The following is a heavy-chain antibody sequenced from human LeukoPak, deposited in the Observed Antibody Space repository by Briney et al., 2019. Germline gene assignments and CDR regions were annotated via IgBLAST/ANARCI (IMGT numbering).Heavy chain of an antibody. Sequence: GASVKVSCKASGYTFTSYDINWVRQATGQGLEWMGWMNPNSGNTGYAQKFQGRVTMTRNTSISTAYMELSSLRSEDTAVYYCARAAYSYGSQVDYWGQGTLVTVSS. CDR3: ARAAYSYGSQVDY. D-gene: IGHD5-18*01. CDR1: GYTFTSYD. CDR2: MNPNSGNT. J-gene: IGHJ4*02. V-gene: IGHV1-8*01.